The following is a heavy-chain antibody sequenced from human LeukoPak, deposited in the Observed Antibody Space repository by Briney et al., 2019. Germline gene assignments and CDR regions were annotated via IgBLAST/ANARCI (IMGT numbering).Heavy chain of an antibody. Sequence: GSLRLSCAASGITFRSYWMDRVRQAPGKGLGWVSRINTDWRSTSYADSVKGRFTISRDNAKNTLYLQMNSLRAEDTAVYYCASGAGITMVRGVPGAYSSGLFDIWGQGTMVTVSS. CDR2: INTDWRST. D-gene: IGHD3-10*01. V-gene: IGHV3-74*01. CDR1: GITFRSYW. CDR3: ASGAGITMVRGVPGAYSSGLFDI. J-gene: IGHJ3*02.